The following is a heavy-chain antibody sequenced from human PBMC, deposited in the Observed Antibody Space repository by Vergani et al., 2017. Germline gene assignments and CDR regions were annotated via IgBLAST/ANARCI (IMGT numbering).Heavy chain of an antibody. J-gene: IGHJ4*02. V-gene: IGHV3-30*02. CDR1: GFSFSSYG. CDR3: AKDGGNWNYFDY. Sequence: QVQLVESGGGVVQPGGSLRLSCTASGFSFSSYGMHWVRQAPGKGLEWVAFIRYDGSDKFYADSVKGRFTISRDNSKNTLYMQMNSLSGEGTAVYYCAKDGGNWNYFDYWGQGMLVTGSS. CDR2: IRYDGSDK. D-gene: IGHD3-16*01.